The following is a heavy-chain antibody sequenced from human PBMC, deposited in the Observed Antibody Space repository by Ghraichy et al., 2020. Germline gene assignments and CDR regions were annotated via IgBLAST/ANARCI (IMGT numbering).Heavy chain of an antibody. Sequence: SQTLLLTFTVSGGSISSYYWSWIRQPPGKGLEWIGYIDYSGSTNYNPSLKSRVTISVDTSKNQFSLKLSSVTAADTAVYYCARSSYSSGWYGYWYFDLWGRCTLVTVSS. D-gene: IGHD6-19*01. CDR1: GGSISSYY. V-gene: IGHV4-59*01. CDR2: IDYSGST. J-gene: IGHJ2*01. CDR3: ARSSYSSGWYGYWYFDL.